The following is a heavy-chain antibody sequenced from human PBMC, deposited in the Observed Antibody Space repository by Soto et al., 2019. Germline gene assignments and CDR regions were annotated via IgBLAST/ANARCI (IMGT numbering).Heavy chain of an antibody. Sequence: PGESLKISCSGSGYTFTSNWIGWVRQMPGKGLERMGIIYPGDSDTRYSPSFQGQVTISADKSISTAYLQWSSLKASDTAMYYCARHWAYYDSSGYYLDYWGQGTLVTVSS. CDR3: ARHWAYYDSSGYYLDY. CDR1: GYTFTSNW. V-gene: IGHV5-51*01. D-gene: IGHD3-22*01. CDR2: IYPGDSDT. J-gene: IGHJ4*02.